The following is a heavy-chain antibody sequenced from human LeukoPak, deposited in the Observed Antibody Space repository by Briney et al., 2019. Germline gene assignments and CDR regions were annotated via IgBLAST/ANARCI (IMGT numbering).Heavy chain of an antibody. V-gene: IGHV4-38-2*02. CDR3: AREWAY. CDR2: IYHSGST. Sequence: SETLSLTCTVSGYSITSGYYWGWIRQPPGKGLEWIGNIYHSGSTYYNPSLKSRVTISVDTSKNQFSLRLNSVTAADTAVYYCAREWAYWGQGTLVTISS. J-gene: IGHJ4*02. CDR1: GYSITSGYY.